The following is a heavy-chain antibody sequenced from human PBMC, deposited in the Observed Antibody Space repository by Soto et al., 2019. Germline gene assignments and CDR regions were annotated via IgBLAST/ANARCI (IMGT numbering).Heavy chain of an antibody. D-gene: IGHD2-21*01. Sequence: EVQLLEFGGGLVRPGGSLRLSCAASGFIFSSYAMHWVRQAPGKGLEWVSGISGHGGDIYYADSVKGRFTISRDTARTTLYLKVVSRRAYGRAVYSCAREYGGGPFDFWGQGTLVTVSS. V-gene: IGHV3-23*01. CDR3: AREYGGGPFDF. CDR2: ISGHGGDI. J-gene: IGHJ4*02. CDR1: GFIFSSYA.